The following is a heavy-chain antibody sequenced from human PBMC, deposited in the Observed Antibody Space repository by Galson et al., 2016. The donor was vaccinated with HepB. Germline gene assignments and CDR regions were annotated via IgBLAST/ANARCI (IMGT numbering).Heavy chain of an antibody. Sequence: TLSLTCTVSGGSVRSGGYYWTWIRQHPGKGLEWIGNIFYSGNTYYNPSLKSRITISIDTSKDQFSLNLRSVTAGDTAVYYCARVGSGDALALRRLDWFDPWGQGTLVTVSS. V-gene: IGHV4-31*03. CDR1: GGSVRSGGYY. CDR2: IFYSGNT. J-gene: IGHJ5*02. D-gene: IGHD5-12*01. CDR3: ARVGSGDALALRRLDWFDP.